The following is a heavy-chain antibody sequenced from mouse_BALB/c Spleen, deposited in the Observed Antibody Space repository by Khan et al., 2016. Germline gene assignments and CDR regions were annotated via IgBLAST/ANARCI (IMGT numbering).Heavy chain of an antibody. CDR3: TRDSSGGFAY. D-gene: IGHD3-1*01. CDR2: ISSDNSYT. J-gene: IGHJ3*01. V-gene: IGHV5-6-4*01. Sequence: EVELVESGGGLVKPGGSLKLSCAASAFTFSSYTMSWVRQTPEKRLEWVATISSDNSYTYYPDSVKGRFTISRDNAKNTLYLQMSSLKSEDTAMYYCTRDSSGGFAYWGQGTLVTVSA. CDR1: AFTFSSYT.